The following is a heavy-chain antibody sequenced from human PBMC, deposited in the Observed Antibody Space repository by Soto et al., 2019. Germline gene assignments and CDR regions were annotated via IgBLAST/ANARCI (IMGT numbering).Heavy chain of an antibody. Sequence: SETLSLTCTVSGGSISSYYWSWIRQPPGKGLEWIGYIYYSGSTNYNPSLKSRVTISIDTSKNQFSLKLSSVTAADTAVYYCARCQTQDSSSWYRGYYMDVWGKGTTVTVSS. V-gene: IGHV4-59*01. J-gene: IGHJ6*03. D-gene: IGHD6-13*01. CDR1: GGSISSYY. CDR3: ARCQTQDSSSWYRGYYMDV. CDR2: IYYSGST.